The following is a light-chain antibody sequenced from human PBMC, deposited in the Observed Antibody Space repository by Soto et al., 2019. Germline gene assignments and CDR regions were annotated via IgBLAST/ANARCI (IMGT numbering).Light chain of an antibody. V-gene: IGLV2-14*01. CDR2: EVS. Sequence: QSVLTQPASVSGSPGQSITNSCTGTSSDVGGYNYVSWYQQHPGKAPKLMIYEVSNRPSGVSNRFSGSKSGNTASLTISGLQAEDEADYYCSSYTSSSTGVYVFGTGTKVTVL. CDR1: SSDVGGYNY. CDR3: SSYTSSSTGVYV. J-gene: IGLJ1*01.